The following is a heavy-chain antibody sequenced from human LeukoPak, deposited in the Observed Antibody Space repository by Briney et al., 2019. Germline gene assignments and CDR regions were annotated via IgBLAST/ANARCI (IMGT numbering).Heavy chain of an antibody. Sequence: SQTLSLTRAVSGGSHSSGGYPWSWIPQPPGKGLEWIGYIYHSGNTYYNPSLKSRVTMSVDRSKKQFSLKLSSVTAADTTVYYSARRSPGMDSRGSIFVYCGEGALVSVSS. V-gene: IGHV4-30-2*01. CDR2: IYHSGNT. J-gene: IGHJ4*02. CDR1: GGSHSSGGYP. D-gene: IGHD3-22*01. CDR3: ARRSPGMDSRGSIFVY.